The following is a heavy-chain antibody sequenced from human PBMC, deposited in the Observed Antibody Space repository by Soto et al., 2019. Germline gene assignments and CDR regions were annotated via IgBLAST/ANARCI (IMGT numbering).Heavy chain of an antibody. CDR2: IWYDGSNK. J-gene: IGHJ4*02. Sequence: PGGSLRLSCAASGFTFSSYGMHWVRQAPGKGLEWVAVIWYDGSNKYYADSVKGRFTISRDNSKNTLYLQMNSLRAEDTAVYYCARGIAAAGIFAYRGQGTLVTVSS. D-gene: IGHD6-13*01. V-gene: IGHV3-33*01. CDR3: ARGIAAAGIFAY. CDR1: GFTFSSYG.